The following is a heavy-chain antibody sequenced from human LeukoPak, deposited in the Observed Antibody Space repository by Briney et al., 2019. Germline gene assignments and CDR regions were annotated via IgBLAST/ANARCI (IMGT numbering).Heavy chain of an antibody. CDR1: GYSTSSGYY. Sequence: SETLSLTCAVSGYSTSSGYYWGWIRQPPGKGLEWIGSIYHSGSTYYNPSLKSRVTISVDTSKNQFSLKLSSVTAADTAVYYCAREECTNGVCYTGIDYWGQGTLVTVSS. V-gene: IGHV4-38-2*02. J-gene: IGHJ4*02. D-gene: IGHD2-8*01. CDR3: AREECTNGVCYTGIDY. CDR2: IYHSGST.